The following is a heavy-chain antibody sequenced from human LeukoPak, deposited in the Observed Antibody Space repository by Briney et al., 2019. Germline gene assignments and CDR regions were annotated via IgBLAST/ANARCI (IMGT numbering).Heavy chain of an antibody. D-gene: IGHD5-12*01. V-gene: IGHV1-2*02. J-gene: IGHJ4*02. CDR2: INPNSGAT. CDR1: GYTLSDYY. Sequence: AASVKVSCKASGYTLSDYYIHWVRQAPGQGLEWMGWINPNSGATDHAQKFQDRFTMTRDTSVNTVYMEISSLRSDDTAVYYCARGGRQRYSGYEWDYWGQGTLVTVSS. CDR3: ARGGRQRYSGYEWDY.